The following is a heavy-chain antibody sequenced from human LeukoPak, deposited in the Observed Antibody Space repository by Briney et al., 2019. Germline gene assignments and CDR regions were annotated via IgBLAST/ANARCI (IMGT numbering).Heavy chain of an antibody. CDR3: ASWGRGAVAGTKAPIFDY. Sequence: GASVKVSCKASGYTFTGYYIHWVRQAPGQGLEWMGWINPNSGDTNYAQKFQGRVTMTRDTSISTAYMELSRLDSDDTAVYFCASWGRGAVAGTKAPIFDYWGQGTLVTVSS. CDR1: GYTFTGYY. V-gene: IGHV1-2*02. J-gene: IGHJ4*02. D-gene: IGHD6-19*01. CDR2: INPNSGDT.